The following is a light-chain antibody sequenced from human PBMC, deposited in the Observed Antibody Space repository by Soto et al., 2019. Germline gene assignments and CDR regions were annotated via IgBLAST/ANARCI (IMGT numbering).Light chain of an antibody. Sequence: QSALTQPASVSGSPGQSITISCTGTSSDVGAYNYVSWYQQHPGKAPKLMIYDVSNRPSGVSNRFSGSKSGNTASLTISGLQAEDEAYYYCSSYTSSTTLGVFGGWTKLTVL. CDR1: SSDVGAYNY. CDR2: DVS. V-gene: IGLV2-14*01. CDR3: SSYTSSTTLGV. J-gene: IGLJ2*01.